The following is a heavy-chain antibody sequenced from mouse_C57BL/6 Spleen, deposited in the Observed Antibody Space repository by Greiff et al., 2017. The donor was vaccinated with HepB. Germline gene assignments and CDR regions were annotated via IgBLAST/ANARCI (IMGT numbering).Heavy chain of an antibody. D-gene: IGHD1-1*01. CDR3: SRSCYVSSVCFSD. CDR2: IYPGGGST. CDR1: GYTFTSYC. V-gene: IGHV1-55*01. J-gene: IGHJ3*01. Sequence: QVQLQQPGAGLVKPGASVKMSCKASGYTFTSYCITWVKQRPGQGLEWIGDIYPGGGSTNYNEKLKSKSTLTVDTSSSTDYLQLSSLTSEDSAVYYCSRSCYVSSVCFSDWGPGTLVT.